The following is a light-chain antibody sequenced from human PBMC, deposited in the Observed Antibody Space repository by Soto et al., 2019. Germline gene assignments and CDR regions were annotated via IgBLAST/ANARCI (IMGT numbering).Light chain of an antibody. CDR3: QQANSFPIT. CDR1: ENVRTF. J-gene: IGKJ5*01. V-gene: IGKV3-11*01. CDR2: GAS. Sequence: EVVLTQSPATLSLSPGERATLSCRASENVRTFVDWYQQKPGQAPRLLIYGASNRATGIPARFSGSGSGTDFTLTISSLQPEDFATYYCQQANSFPITFGQGTRLEIK.